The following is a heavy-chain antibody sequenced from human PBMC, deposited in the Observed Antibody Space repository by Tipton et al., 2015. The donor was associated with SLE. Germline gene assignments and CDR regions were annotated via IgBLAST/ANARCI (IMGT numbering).Heavy chain of an antibody. D-gene: IGHD5-12*01. CDR3: ARSLESAYGPFDF. Sequence: TLSLTCTVSGDSIGSYYWRWIRQPPGKGLEYIGYIHYSGSTNYNPSLKSRVTMSLDTSKNQFSLRLNSVTAADTAVYYCARSLESAYGPFDFWGQGTLVTVSS. CDR2: IHYSGST. CDR1: GDSIGSYY. J-gene: IGHJ4*02. V-gene: IGHV4-59*01.